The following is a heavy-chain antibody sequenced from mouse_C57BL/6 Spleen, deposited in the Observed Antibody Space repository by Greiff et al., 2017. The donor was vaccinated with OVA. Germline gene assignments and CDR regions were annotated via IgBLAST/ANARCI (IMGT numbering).Heavy chain of an antibody. CDR3: AFLTGTSAMDY. Sequence: VQLQQPGAELVRPGSSVKLSCKASGYTFTSYWMHWVKQKPIQGLEWIGNIDPSDSETHYSQKFKDKATLTVDKSSSTAYMQLTSLTSEDSAVYYCAFLTGTSAMDYWGQGTSVTVSS. CDR2: IDPSDSET. J-gene: IGHJ4*01. CDR1: GYTFTSYW. V-gene: IGHV1-52*01. D-gene: IGHD4-1*01.